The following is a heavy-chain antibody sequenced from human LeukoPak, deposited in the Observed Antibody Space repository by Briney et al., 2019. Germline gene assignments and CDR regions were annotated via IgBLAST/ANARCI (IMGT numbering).Heavy chain of an antibody. CDR3: ARGINSQLTYYFDY. J-gene: IGHJ4*02. Sequence: KPSETLSLTCTVSGGSISSGDYYWSWIRQPPGKGLEWIGYIYYSGSTYYNPSLKSRFTISVDTSKNQFSLKLSSVTAADTAVYYCARGINSQLTYYFDYWGQGTLVTVSS. V-gene: IGHV4-30-4*08. D-gene: IGHD1-1*01. CDR1: GGSISSGDYY. CDR2: IYYSGST.